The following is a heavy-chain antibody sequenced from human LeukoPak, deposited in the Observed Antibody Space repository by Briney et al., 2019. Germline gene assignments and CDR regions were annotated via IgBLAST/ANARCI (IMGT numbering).Heavy chain of an antibody. D-gene: IGHD3-3*01. CDR3: ARYRNYDFWSGYDK. Sequence: SETLSLTCTVSGGSINSSTYYWGWIRQPPGKGLEWIGSIYYSGSTYYNSSLKSRVTISVDTSKNQFSLRLNSVTAADTAMYYCARYRNYDFWSGYDKWGQGTLVTVSS. J-gene: IGHJ4*02. CDR2: IYYSGST. V-gene: IGHV4-39*07. CDR1: GGSINSSTYY.